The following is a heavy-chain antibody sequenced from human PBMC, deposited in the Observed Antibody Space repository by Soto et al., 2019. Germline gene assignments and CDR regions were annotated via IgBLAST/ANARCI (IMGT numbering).Heavy chain of an antibody. CDR2: IYYSGST. V-gene: IGHV4-59*08. CDR3: ARHAAAGTVWFDP. CDR1: GGSISSYY. D-gene: IGHD6-13*01. Sequence: SQTLSLTCTVSGGSISSYYWSWIRQPPGKGLEWIGYIYYSGSTNYNPSLKSRVTISVDTSKNQFSLKLSSVTAADTAVYYCARHAAAGTVWFDPWGQGTLVTVSS. J-gene: IGHJ5*02.